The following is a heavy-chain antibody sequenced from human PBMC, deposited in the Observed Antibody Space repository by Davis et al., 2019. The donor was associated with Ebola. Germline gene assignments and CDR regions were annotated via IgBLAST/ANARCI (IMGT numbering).Heavy chain of an antibody. Sequence: ASVKVSCKASGYTFTSYAIHWVRQAPGQRLEWMGWINAGNGNTKYSQKLQGRVTITRDTSASTAYMELSSLRSEDTAVYYCARDTIFSSGWYYFDYWGQGTLVTVSS. J-gene: IGHJ4*02. CDR1: GYTFTSYA. D-gene: IGHD6-19*01. CDR3: ARDTIFSSGWYYFDY. V-gene: IGHV1-3*01. CDR2: INAGNGNT.